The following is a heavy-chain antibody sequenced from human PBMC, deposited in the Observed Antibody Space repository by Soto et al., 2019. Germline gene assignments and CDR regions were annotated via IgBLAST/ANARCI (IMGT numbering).Heavy chain of an antibody. CDR2: ISAYNCNT. D-gene: IGHD6-13*01. J-gene: IGHJ4*02. Sequence: ASVKVSCKTSGYTFTSYGISWVRQAPGQGLEWMGWISAYNCNTKYAQKLQGRVTMTTDTSTSTAYMELRSLRSDDTAVYYCARESTSSCHGYWGQGTLVTVSS. CDR3: ARESTSSCHGY. CDR1: GYTFTSYG. V-gene: IGHV1-18*01.